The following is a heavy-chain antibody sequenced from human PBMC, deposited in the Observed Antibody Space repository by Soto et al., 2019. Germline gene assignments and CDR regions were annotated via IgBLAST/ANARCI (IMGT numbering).Heavy chain of an antibody. D-gene: IGHD1-26*01. CDR3: AGLRSGTYSDFDY. CDR2: IYPGDSDT. CDR1: GYSFINYW. V-gene: IGHV5-51*01. Sequence: GESLKISCKGSGYSFINYWIAWVRQMPGKGLEWMGIIYPGDSDTRYSPSFQGQVTISADKSFSIAYLQWSSLKASDSAMYYCAGLRSGTYSDFDYWGQGALVTVSS. J-gene: IGHJ4*02.